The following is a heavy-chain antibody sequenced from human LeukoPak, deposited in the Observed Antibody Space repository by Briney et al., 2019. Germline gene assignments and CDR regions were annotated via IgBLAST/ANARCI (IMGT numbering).Heavy chain of an antibody. CDR3: ASRTSAYSGYDLYYFDY. D-gene: IGHD5-12*01. CDR2: IIPILGIA. V-gene: IGHV1-69*04. Sequence: SVNVSCKASGYTFTSYAISWVRQAPGQGLEWMGRIIPILGIANYAQKFQGRVTITADKSTSTAYMELSSLRSEDTAVYYCASRTSAYSGYDLYYFDYWGQGTLVTVSS. J-gene: IGHJ4*02. CDR1: GYTFTSYA.